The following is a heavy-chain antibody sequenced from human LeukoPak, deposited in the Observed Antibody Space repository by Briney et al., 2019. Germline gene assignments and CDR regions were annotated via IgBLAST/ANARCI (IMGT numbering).Heavy chain of an antibody. Sequence: SVKVSCKDSGGTFSSYAISWVRQAPGQGLEWMGRIIPIFGAANYAQRFQGRVSITTDESTSTTYMELSSLRSEDTAVYYCARGFYYDSSGYNYGGFDIWGQGTMVTVSS. J-gene: IGHJ3*02. V-gene: IGHV1-69*05. D-gene: IGHD3-22*01. CDR2: IIPIFGAA. CDR3: ARGFYYDSSGYNYGGFDI. CDR1: GGTFSSYA.